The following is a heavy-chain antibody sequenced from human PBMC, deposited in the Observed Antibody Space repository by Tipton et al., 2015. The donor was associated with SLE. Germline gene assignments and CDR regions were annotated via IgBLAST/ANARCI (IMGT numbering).Heavy chain of an antibody. J-gene: IGHJ3*02. Sequence: TLSLTCTVSGASISTYYWSWVRQPPGKGLEWIGYVYENDFTNYNPSLKSRVTISLDPSKSQFSLNLASVTAADAAVYYCARGEPEGLTTNTFDIWGQGTEVTVAS. V-gene: IGHV4-59*01. CDR2: VYENDFT. D-gene: IGHD1-1*01. CDR3: ARGEPEGLTTNTFDI. CDR1: GASISTYY.